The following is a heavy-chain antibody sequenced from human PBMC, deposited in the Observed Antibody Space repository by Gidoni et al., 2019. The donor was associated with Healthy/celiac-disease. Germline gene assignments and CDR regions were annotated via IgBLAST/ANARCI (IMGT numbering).Heavy chain of an antibody. CDR3: ASPGRSSYYYGMDV. J-gene: IGHJ6*02. CDR2: IIPIFGTA. Sequence: QVQLVQSGAEVKKPGYSVKVSCKASGGTLSSYAISWVRQAPGQGLEWMGGIIPIFGTANYAQKFQGRVTITADESTSTAYMELSSLRSEDTAVYYCASPGRSSYYYGMDVWGQGTTVTVSS. V-gene: IGHV1-69*01. CDR1: GGTLSSYA. D-gene: IGHD2-15*01.